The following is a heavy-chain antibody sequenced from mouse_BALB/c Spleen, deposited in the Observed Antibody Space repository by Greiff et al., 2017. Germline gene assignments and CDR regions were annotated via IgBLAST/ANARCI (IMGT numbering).Heavy chain of an antibody. J-gene: IGHJ2*01. CDR2: IYPYNGGT. Sequence: VQLQQSGPELMKPGASVKISCKASGYSFTSYYMHWVKQSHGKSLEWIGYIYPYNGGTGYNQKFKSKATLTVDNSSSTAYMELRSLTSEDSAVYYCARKGNYGNYDYWGQGTTLTVSS. CDR3: ARKGNYGNYDY. CDR1: GYSFTSYY. V-gene: IGHV1S29*02. D-gene: IGHD2-1*01.